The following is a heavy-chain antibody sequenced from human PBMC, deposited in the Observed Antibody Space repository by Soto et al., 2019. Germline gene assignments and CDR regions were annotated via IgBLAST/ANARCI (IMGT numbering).Heavy chain of an antibody. Sequence: GKGLEWVSGISWNSGSIGYADSVKGRFTISRDNAKNSLYLQMNSLRAEDTALYYCAKDSSSSCYSDRPTPFDYWGQRSLVIVFS. D-gene: IGHD6-13*01. CDR3: AKDSSSSCYSDRPTPFDY. J-gene: IGHJ4*02. CDR2: ISWNSGSI. V-gene: IGHV3-9*01.